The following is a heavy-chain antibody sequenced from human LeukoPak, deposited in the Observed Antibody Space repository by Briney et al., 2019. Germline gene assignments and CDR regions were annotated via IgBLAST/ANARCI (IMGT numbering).Heavy chain of an antibody. CDR1: GGSFRGYY. Sequence: SETLSLTCAVYGGSFRGYYWSWLRQPPGKGLEWIGEINHSGSTNYNPSLKSRVTTSVDTSKNQFSLKLSSVTAADTAVYYCARGLRITFGGVIVRGYYFDYWGQGTLVTVSS. CDR3: ARGLRITFGGVIVRGYYFDY. J-gene: IGHJ4*02. CDR2: INHSGST. V-gene: IGHV4-34*01. D-gene: IGHD3-16*02.